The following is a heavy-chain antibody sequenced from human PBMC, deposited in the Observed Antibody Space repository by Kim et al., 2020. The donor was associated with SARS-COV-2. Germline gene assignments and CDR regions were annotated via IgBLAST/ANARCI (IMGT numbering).Heavy chain of an antibody. CDR3: ARRSGSSDVLLWFGELRGWFDP. D-gene: IGHD3-10*01. Sequence: SETLSLTCTVSGGSISSYYWSWIRQPPGKGLEWIGYIYYSGSTNYNPSLKSRVTISVDTSKNQFSLKLSSVTAADTAVYYCARRSGSSDVLLWFGELRGWFDPWGQGTLVTVSS. CDR1: GGSISSYY. V-gene: IGHV4-59*01. CDR2: IYYSGST. J-gene: IGHJ5*02.